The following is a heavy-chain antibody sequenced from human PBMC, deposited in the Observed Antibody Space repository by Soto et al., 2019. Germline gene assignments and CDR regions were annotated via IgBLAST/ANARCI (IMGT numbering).Heavy chain of an antibody. D-gene: IGHD3-22*01. CDR3: SSTKYDSSAYYYWYLGR. CDR2: IIPIFGTA. CDR1: EDTFRNYA. V-gene: IGHV1-69*06. Sequence: QVELVQSGAEVKKPGSSVKVSCQASEDTFRNYAISWVRQAPGQGLEWMGGIIPIFGTAKYEQKFQGRVTITADTSANTVYLELSSLRSEDTSVYYCSSTKYDSSAYYYWYLGRWGRGTLVTVSS. J-gene: IGHJ2*01.